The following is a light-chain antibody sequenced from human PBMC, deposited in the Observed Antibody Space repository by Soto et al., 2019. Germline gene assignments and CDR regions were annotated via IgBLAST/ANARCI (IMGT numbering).Light chain of an antibody. CDR3: QQYNSSPWT. CDR1: ESIGSW. J-gene: IGKJ1*01. CDR2: DAS. Sequence: DIQLTQSPSSLSASAGDRVTITCRASESIGSWLAWYQQKPGKAPKLLIYDASTLEGGVPSRFSGSGSGTEFTLTISSLQPDDFATFYCQQYNSSPWTFGQGTKVDIK. V-gene: IGKV1-5*01.